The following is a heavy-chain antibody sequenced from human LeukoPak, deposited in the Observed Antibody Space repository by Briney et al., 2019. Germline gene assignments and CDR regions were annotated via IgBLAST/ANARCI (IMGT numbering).Heavy chain of an antibody. J-gene: IGHJ4*02. V-gene: IGHV3-64D*09. CDR3: ARGLAVTGGGYEFGY. CDR2: ISSNGGST. D-gene: IGHD6-19*01. CDR1: GFTFSSYA. Sequence: PGGSLRLSCSASGFTFSSYAMHWVRQAPGKGLEYVSAISSNGGSTYYADSVKGRFTISRDNSKNTLYLQMSSLRAEDTAVYYCARGLAVTGGGYEFGYWGQGTLVTVSS.